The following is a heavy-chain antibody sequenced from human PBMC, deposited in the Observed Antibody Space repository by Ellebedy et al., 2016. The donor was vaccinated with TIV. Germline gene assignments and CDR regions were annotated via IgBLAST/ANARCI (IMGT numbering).Heavy chain of an antibody. CDR1: GFTFSSYA. J-gene: IGHJ6*02. D-gene: IGHD3-16*02. CDR3: ARERRGDYIWGSYRYTNYYYGMDV. CDR2: ISGSGGST. V-gene: IGHV3-23*01. Sequence: GESLKISXAASGFTFSSYAMSWVRQAPGKGLEWVSAISGSGGSTYYADSVKGRFTISRDNSKNSLYLQMNSLRAEDTAVYYCARERRGDYIWGSYRYTNYYYGMDVWGQGTTVTVSS.